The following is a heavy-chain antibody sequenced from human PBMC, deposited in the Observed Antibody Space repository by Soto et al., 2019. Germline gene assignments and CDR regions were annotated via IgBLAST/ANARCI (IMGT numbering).Heavy chain of an antibody. V-gene: IGHV1-46*01. J-gene: IGHJ5*02. CDR1: GYTFTRYS. D-gene: IGHD2-15*01. CDR2: INPSGGST. CDR3: ARDPCSGASCYNWFDP. Sequence: ASVKVSCKASGYTFTRYSIHWVRQAPGQGLEWMGIINPSGGSTSYAQKFQARVTMTRDTSTSTVYMELGSLISEDTAVYYCARDPCSGASCYNWFDPWGQGTLVTVSS.